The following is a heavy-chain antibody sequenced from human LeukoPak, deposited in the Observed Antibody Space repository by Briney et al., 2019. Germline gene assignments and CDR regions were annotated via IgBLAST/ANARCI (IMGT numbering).Heavy chain of an antibody. V-gene: IGHV3-74*01. Sequence: GGSLRLSCAASGSTFSSYWMHWVRQAPGKGLVWVSRINSDGSSTSYANSVKGRFTISRDNAKNTLYLQMNSLRAEDTAVYYCARDYDYVWGSHSYNWFDPWGQGTLVTVSS. CDR3: ARDYDYVWGSHSYNWFDP. CDR2: INSDGSST. D-gene: IGHD3-16*01. CDR1: GSTFSSYW. J-gene: IGHJ5*02.